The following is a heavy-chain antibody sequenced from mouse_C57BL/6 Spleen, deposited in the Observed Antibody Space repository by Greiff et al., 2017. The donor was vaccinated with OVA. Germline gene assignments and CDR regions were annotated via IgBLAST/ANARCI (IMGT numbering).Heavy chain of an antibody. D-gene: IGHD1-1*01. V-gene: IGHV5-9*01. CDR2: ISGGGGNT. CDR1: GFTFSSYT. CDR3: ARHRVVYFDY. J-gene: IGHJ2*01. Sequence: EVQLVESGGGLVKPGGSLKLSCAASGFTFSSYTMSWVRQTPEKRLEWVATISGGGGNTYYPDSVKGRFTISRDKAKNTLYLQMSSLRAEDTALYYSARHRVVYFDYWGQGTTLTVSS.